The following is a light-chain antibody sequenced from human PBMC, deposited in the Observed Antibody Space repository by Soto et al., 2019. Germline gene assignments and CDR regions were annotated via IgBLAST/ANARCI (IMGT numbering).Light chain of an antibody. V-gene: IGLV2-14*01. J-gene: IGLJ3*02. CDR2: EVS. Sequence: QCLLTQPASVSGSRGQSITISCTGTSSDVGGYNYVSWYQQHPGKAPKLMIYEVSNRPSGVSNRFSGSKSGNTASLTISGLQAEDEADYYCRSYTSSSTWVFGGGTQLTVL. CDR1: SSDVGGYNY. CDR3: RSYTSSSTWV.